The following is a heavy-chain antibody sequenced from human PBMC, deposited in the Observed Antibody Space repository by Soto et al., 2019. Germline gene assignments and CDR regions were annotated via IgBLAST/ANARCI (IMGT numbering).Heavy chain of an antibody. D-gene: IGHD2-21*01. J-gene: IGHJ4*02. CDR1: GFTFSSYS. V-gene: IGHV3-21*01. CDR2: ISSSSSYI. Sequence: KPGGSLRLSCAASGFTFSSYSMNWVRQAPGKGLEWVSSISSSSSYIYYADSVKGRFTISRDNAKNSLYLQMNSLRAEDTAVYYCAREYRGGGDCYYDYWGQGTLVTVSS. CDR3: AREYRGGGDCYYDY.